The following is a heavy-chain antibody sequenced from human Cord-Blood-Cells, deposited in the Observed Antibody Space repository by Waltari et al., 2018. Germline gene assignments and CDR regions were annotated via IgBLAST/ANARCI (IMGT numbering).Heavy chain of an antibody. CDR3: ARDRGIAAPYYYYGMDV. CDR1: GFTFSSYE. CDR2: ISSSGSTI. D-gene: IGHD6-13*01. Sequence: EVQLVESGGGLVQPGGSLRLSCAASGFTFSSYEMNWVRQAPGKGLEWVSYISSSGSTIYYADSVKGRFTISRDNAKNSLYLQMNSLRAEDTAVYYCARDRGIAAPYYYYGMDVWGQGTTVTVSS. J-gene: IGHJ6*02. V-gene: IGHV3-48*03.